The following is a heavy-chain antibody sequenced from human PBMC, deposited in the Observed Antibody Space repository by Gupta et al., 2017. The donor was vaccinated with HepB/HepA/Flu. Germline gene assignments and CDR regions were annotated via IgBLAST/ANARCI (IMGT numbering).Heavy chain of an antibody. CDR1: GFIFSNYA. Sequence: EVQLVESGGAVVQPGGSLRLSCAASGFIFSNYAMHWVRQAPGKGLEYVSVISTTGGAAYYVDSVKGRFTISRDNAKNSLYLQMNSLRDEDAAVYYCARELDCNSTDCFGFDVWGQGTMVTVSS. D-gene: IGHD2/OR15-2a*01. V-gene: IGHV3-64*07. CDR2: ISTTGGAA. CDR3: ARELDCNSTDCFGFDV. J-gene: IGHJ3*01.